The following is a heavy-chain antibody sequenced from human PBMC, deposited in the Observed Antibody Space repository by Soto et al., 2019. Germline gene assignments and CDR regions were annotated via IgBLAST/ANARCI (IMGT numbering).Heavy chain of an antibody. CDR3: ARGSGGSYHYFDY. Sequence: ASVKVSCKASGYTFTGYYMHCVRQAPGQGLEWMGWINPNSGGTNYAQKFQGWVTMTRDTSISTAYMELSRLRSDDTAVYYCARGSGGSYHYFDYWGQGTLVTVSS. J-gene: IGHJ4*02. D-gene: IGHD1-26*01. V-gene: IGHV1-2*04. CDR1: GYTFTGYY. CDR2: INPNSGGT.